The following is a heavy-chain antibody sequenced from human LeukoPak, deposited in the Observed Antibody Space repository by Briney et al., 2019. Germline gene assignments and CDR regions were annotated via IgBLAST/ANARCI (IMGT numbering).Heavy chain of an antibody. CDR3: ARLPLIATTRGGFDP. D-gene: IGHD1/OR15-1a*01. J-gene: IGHJ5*02. CDR1: GGSISSYY. V-gene: IGHV4-59*08. Sequence: SETLSLTCTVSGGSISSYYWSWIRQPPGKRLEWIGYVYDTGATNYNPSLKSRFTISIDTSKNQFSLYLSYVTAADTAVYYCARLPLIATTRGGFDPWGQEPWSPSPQ. CDR2: VYDTGAT.